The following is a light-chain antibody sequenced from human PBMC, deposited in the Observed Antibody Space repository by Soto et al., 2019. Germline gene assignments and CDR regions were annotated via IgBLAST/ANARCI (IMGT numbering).Light chain of an antibody. V-gene: IGKV1-12*01. J-gene: IGKJ2*01. CDR3: QQASDPPYT. Sequence: DIQMTQSPSSLSVSVGERVTITCRASQPIANWLAWYQQRPGHAPELLIHGASTLHSGVPPRFSGTGYGTDFPLTITSLQPEDLATYFCQQASDPPYTFGQGTKLEI. CDR2: GAS. CDR1: QPIANW.